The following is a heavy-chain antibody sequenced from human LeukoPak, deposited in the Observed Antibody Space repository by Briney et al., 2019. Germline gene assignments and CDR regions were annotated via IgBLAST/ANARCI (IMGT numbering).Heavy chain of an antibody. V-gene: IGHV1-69*13. D-gene: IGHD3-9*01. Sequence: GASVKVSCKASGGTFSSYAISWMRQAPGQGLEWMGGIIPIFGTANYAQKFQGRVTITADESTSTAYMELSSLRSEDTAVYYCASNYDILTYYYYYGMDVWGQGTTVTVSS. CDR1: GGTFSSYA. CDR2: IIPIFGTA. J-gene: IGHJ6*02. CDR3: ASNYDILTYYYYYGMDV.